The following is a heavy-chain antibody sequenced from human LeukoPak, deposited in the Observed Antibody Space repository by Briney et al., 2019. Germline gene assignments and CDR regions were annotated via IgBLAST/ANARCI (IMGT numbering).Heavy chain of an antibody. J-gene: IGHJ4*02. CDR3: AGSTDIVATFDY. CDR1: GGTFSSYA. D-gene: IGHD5-12*01. Sequence: SVKVSCKASGGTFSSYAISWVRQAPGQGLEWMGGIIPIFGTANYAQKFQGRVTITTDESTSTAYMELSSLRSEDTAVYYCAGSTDIVATFDYWGQGTLVTVSS. V-gene: IGHV1-69*05. CDR2: IIPIFGTA.